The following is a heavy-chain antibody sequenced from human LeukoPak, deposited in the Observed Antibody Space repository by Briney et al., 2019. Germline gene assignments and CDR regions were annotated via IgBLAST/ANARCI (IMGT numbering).Heavy chain of an antibody. CDR1: GYYISSGYY. D-gene: IGHD3-22*01. V-gene: IGHV4-38-2*02. CDR3: AREKPGHYYDSSGYGYYFDY. Sequence: SETLSLTCTVSGYYISSGYYWGWIRQPPGKGLEWIGSFFHSGSTYYNPSLKSRVTISVDTSNNQFSLKLSSVTAADTAVYYCAREKPGHYYDSSGYGYYFDYWGQGTLVTVSS. CDR2: FFHSGST. J-gene: IGHJ4*02.